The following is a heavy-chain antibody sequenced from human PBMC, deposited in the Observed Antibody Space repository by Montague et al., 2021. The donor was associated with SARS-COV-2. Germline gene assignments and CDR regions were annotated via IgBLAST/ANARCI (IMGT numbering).Heavy chain of an antibody. CDR1: GASISSGGDY. D-gene: IGHD3-10*01. V-gene: IGHV4-30-4*08. CDR3: ARARGFVD. Sequence: TLSLTCTVSGASISSGGDYWNWIRQPPGKGLEWIGYIYYSVRTNYNPSLKSRVTISVDTSKNQISLKLSSVTAADTAVYYCARARGFVDWGQGIMVIVSS. J-gene: IGHJ4*02. CDR2: IYYSVRT.